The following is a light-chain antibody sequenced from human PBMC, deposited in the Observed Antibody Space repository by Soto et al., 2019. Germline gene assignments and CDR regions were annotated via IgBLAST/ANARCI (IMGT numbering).Light chain of an antibody. CDR2: DTY. V-gene: IGKV3-15*01. CDR1: QSVGST. CDR3: QRFNRWPLA. Sequence: EIVLTQSPAALSASPGERATLSCWASQSVGSTLNWYQQKPGQAPRLLIYDTYIRATGIPARFSGSGSGTEFTLTIASLQSEDFGVYYCQRFNRWPLAFGGGTKVEI. J-gene: IGKJ4*01.